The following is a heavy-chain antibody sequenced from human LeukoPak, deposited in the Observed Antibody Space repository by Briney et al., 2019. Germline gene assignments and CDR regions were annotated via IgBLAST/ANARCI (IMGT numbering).Heavy chain of an antibody. Sequence: GASVKVSCKASGGTFTSYDINWVRQATGQGLEWMGWMNPNSGNTGYAQKFQGRVTITRNTSISTAYMELSSLRSEDTAVYYCARETSTGTTGWMTYYMDVWGKGTTVTVSS. D-gene: IGHD1-7*01. V-gene: IGHV1-8*03. J-gene: IGHJ6*03. CDR3: ARETSTGTTGWMTYYMDV. CDR2: MNPNSGNT. CDR1: GGTFTSYD.